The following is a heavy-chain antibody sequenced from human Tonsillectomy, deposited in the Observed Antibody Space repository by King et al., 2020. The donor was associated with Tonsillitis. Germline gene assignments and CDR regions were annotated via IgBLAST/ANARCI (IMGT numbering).Heavy chain of an antibody. CDR3: AKGGYDYGDYGALSVPDY. CDR1: GFTFSTYG. V-gene: IGHV3-30*18. D-gene: IGHD4-17*01. J-gene: IGHJ4*02. Sequence: VQLVESGGGVVQPGRSLRLSCAASGFTFSTYGMHWVRQAPGKGLEWVAVISYDGSKKNYADSVKGRFTISRDNSKNTLYLQMNSLRAEDTAVYYCAKGGYDYGDYGALSVPDYWGQGTLVTVSS. CDR2: ISYDGSKK.